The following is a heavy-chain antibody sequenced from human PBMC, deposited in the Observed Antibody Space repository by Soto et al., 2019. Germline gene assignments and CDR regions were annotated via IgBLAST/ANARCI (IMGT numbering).Heavy chain of an antibody. J-gene: IGHJ4*02. Sequence: QVQLVESGGGVVQPGRSLRLSCAASGFTFSSYGMHWVRQAPGKGLEWAAVIWYDGSNKYYADSVKGRFTISRDNSKNTLYLQMNSLRDEDTAVYYCARDVLRVIEDGYNYFDYWGQGTLVTVSS. CDR3: ARDVLRVIEDGYNYFDY. V-gene: IGHV3-33*01. D-gene: IGHD5-12*01. CDR2: IWYDGSNK. CDR1: GFTFSSYG.